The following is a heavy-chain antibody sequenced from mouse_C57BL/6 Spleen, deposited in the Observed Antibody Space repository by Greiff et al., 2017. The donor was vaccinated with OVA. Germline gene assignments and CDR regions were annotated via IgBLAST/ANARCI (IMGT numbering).Heavy chain of an antibody. D-gene: IGHD1-1*01. J-gene: IGHJ3*01. CDR1: GYTFTDYN. CDR3: ARPYYYGSSPLAWFAY. CDR2: INPNNGGT. V-gene: IGHV1-18*01. Sequence: EVKLMESGPELVKPGASVKIPCKASGYTFTDYNMDWVKQSHGKSLEWIGDINPNNGGTIYNQKFKGKATLTEDKSSSTAYMELRSLTSEDTAVYYCARPYYYGSSPLAWFAYWGQGTLVTVSA.